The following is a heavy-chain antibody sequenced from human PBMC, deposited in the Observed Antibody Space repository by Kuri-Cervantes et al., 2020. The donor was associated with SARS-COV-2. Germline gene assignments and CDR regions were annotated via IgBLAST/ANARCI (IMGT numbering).Heavy chain of an antibody. Sequence: SGPTLVKPSQTLTLTCTLSGFSLNAIRVGVGWIRQPPGKALEWLALIDWDDDKYYSTSLKTRLTISKDTSKNQVVLTMTNMDPVDTATYYCARMIFGVVISYGMDVWGQGTTVTVSS. V-gene: IGHV2-70*01. CDR1: GFSLNAIRVG. D-gene: IGHD3-3*01. CDR3: ARMIFGVVISYGMDV. CDR2: IDWDDDK. J-gene: IGHJ6*02.